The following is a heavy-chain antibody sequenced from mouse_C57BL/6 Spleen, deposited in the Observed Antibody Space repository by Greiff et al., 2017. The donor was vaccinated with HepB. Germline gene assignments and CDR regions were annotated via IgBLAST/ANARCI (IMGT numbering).Heavy chain of an antibody. CDR2: INYDGSST. CDR1: GFTFSDYY. Sequence: EVQLVESEGGLVQPGSSMKLSCTASGFTFSDYYMAWVRQVPEKGLEWVANINYDGSSTYYLDSLKSRFIISRDNAKNILYLQRSSLKSEDTATYYCARAYGSSPYYAMDYWGQGTSVTVSS. J-gene: IGHJ4*01. CDR3: ARAYGSSPYYAMDY. D-gene: IGHD1-1*01. V-gene: IGHV5-16*01.